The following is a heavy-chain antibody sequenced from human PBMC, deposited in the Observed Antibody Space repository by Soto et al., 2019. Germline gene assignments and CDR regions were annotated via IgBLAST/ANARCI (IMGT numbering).Heavy chain of an antibody. D-gene: IGHD3-16*01. CDR3: ARSPILGVLQFWYFDL. Sequence: PSETLSLTCTVSGGSISSSSYYWGWIRQPPGKGLEWIGSIYYSGSTYYNPSLKSRVTISVDTSKNQFSLKLSSVTAADTAVYYCARSPILGVLQFWYFDLWGRGTLVTVS. CDR2: IYYSGST. J-gene: IGHJ2*01. V-gene: IGHV4-39*01. CDR1: GGSISSSSYY.